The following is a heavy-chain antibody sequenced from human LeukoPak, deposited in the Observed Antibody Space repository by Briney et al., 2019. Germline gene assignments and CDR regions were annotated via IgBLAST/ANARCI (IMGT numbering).Heavy chain of an antibody. Sequence: GGSLRLSCAASGFTFSDYYMSWIRQAPGKGLVWVSRINRDGSTTNYADSVKGRFTVSRDNAKNTLNLQVNSLRAEDTAVYYCARDRKSGESSEIDFWGQGTLVTVSS. V-gene: IGHV3-74*01. D-gene: IGHD3-10*01. CDR2: INRDGSTT. J-gene: IGHJ4*02. CDR1: GFTFSDYY. CDR3: ARDRKSGESSEIDF.